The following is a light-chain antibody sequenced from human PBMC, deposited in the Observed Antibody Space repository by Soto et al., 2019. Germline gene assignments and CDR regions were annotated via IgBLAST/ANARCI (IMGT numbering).Light chain of an antibody. J-gene: IGKJ4*01. CDR3: QKYNSAPLT. Sequence: DIQMTQSPSSLSASVGDRVTITCQASQAIGVYLAWFQQQPGKVPKLLIYAASALQSGVPSRFSGSGSGTDFTLTISSLQPEDIATYYCQKYNSAPLTFGGGTKVDIK. CDR2: AAS. V-gene: IGKV1-27*01. CDR1: QAIGVY.